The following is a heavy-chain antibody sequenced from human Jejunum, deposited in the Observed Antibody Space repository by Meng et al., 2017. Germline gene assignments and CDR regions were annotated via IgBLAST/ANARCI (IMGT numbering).Heavy chain of an antibody. J-gene: IGHJ4*02. V-gene: IGHV4-4*02. CDR1: GDYIRSTNW. CDR3: ARGVGDIRVGFDY. Sequence: QGHLKGSGPGLVKPSGTLSLTCEVSGDYIRSTNWWDWLRQPPGKGLEWIGEIHHSGRTNFISSLKSRVSISVDESKNQFSLTLKSVTAADTAVYYCARGVGDIRVGFDYWGQGILVTVSS. D-gene: IGHD5-12*01. CDR2: IHHSGRT.